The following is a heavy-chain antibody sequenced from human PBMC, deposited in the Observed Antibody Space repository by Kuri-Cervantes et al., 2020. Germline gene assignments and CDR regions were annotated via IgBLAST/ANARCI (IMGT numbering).Heavy chain of an antibody. CDR1: GFTVSSNY. V-gene: IGHV3-66*01. Sequence: GGSLRLSCAASGFTVSSNYMSWVRQAPGKGLEWVSVIYSGGSTYHADSVKGRFTISRDNSKNTLYLQMNSLRAEDTAVYYCARGVTGTDNFDYWGQGTLVTVSS. CDR3: ARGVTGTDNFDY. CDR2: IYSGGST. J-gene: IGHJ4*02. D-gene: IGHD1-7*01.